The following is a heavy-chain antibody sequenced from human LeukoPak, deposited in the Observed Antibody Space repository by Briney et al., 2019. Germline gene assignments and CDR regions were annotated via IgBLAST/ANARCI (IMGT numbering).Heavy chain of an antibody. D-gene: IGHD2-15*01. CDR1: GFTFSSYG. J-gene: IGHJ4*02. CDR3: VRDQGDRTGSL. Sequence: PGGSLRLSCAASGFTFSSYGMHWVRQAPGKGLEWVANMNQDGRQTNYLDSVKGRFTISRDNARNSVYLQMDSLRDEDTSLYYCVRDQGDRTGSLWGQGTLVTVST. CDR2: MNQDGRQT. V-gene: IGHV3-7*01.